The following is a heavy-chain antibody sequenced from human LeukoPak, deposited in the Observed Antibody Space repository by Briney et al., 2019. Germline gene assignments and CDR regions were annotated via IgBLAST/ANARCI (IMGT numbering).Heavy chain of an antibody. J-gene: IGHJ4*02. CDR1: GFTFSSYE. CDR3: ARRTNYLAFDY. Sequence: GGSLRLSCAAFGFTFSSYEMNWVRQAPGKGLEWVSYISSSGSTIYYADSVKGRFTISRDNAKNSLYLQMNSLRAEDTAVYHCARRTNYLAFDYWGQGTLVTVSS. D-gene: IGHD4/OR15-4a*01. CDR2: ISSSGSTI. V-gene: IGHV3-48*03.